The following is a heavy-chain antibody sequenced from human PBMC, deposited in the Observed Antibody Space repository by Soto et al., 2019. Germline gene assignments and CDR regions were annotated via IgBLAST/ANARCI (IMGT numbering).Heavy chain of an antibody. Sequence: QIQLVQSGAEVKKPGASVKVSCKASGYTFTGYYLHWVRQAPGQGLEWMGWMNLGSGGTDYAQKFQGSVTMNRDTSITKAYMELSTLSSDDTAMYYCTRASIVAGGSSKSLPNNYWGQGTLVTVSS. J-gene: IGHJ4*02. CDR3: TRASIVAGGSSKSLPNNY. D-gene: IGHD6-19*01. V-gene: IGHV1-2*02. CDR1: GYTFTGYY. CDR2: MNLGSGGT.